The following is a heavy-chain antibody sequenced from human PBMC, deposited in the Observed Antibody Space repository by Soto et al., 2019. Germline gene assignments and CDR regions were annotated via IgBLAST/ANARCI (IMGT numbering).Heavy chain of an antibody. V-gene: IGHV3-9*01. CDR3: AKGRYDFWSPYYFDS. J-gene: IGHJ4*02. Sequence: GGSLRLSCVGTGLNFDDFAMHWVRQAPGEGLEWVSGITWNSRVLAYADSVKGRFTISRDNARNSLYLQMDSLRDEDTALYYCAKGRYDFWSPYYFDSWGQGTLVTVSS. CDR1: GLNFDDFA. CDR2: ITWNSRVL. D-gene: IGHD3-3*01.